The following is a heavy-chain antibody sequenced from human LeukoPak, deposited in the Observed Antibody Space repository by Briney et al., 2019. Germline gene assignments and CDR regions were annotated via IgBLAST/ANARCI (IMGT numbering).Heavy chain of an antibody. Sequence: GQSLPCSCNASAYIFTSYWIGWARQMPGKALEWMGIIYPGDSEARDTTSSQGQVTISADQSISTANLQCSSLKASHTDMYYCTGLHQSRRSWFDPWGQGTLVTVSS. CDR1: AYIFTSYW. CDR3: TGLHQSRRSWFDP. V-gene: IGHV5-51*01. J-gene: IGHJ5*02. CDR2: IYPGDSEA.